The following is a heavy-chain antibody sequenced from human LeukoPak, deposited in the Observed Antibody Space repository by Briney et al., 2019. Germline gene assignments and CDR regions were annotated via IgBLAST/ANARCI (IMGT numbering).Heavy chain of an antibody. D-gene: IGHD4/OR15-4a*01. V-gene: IGHV1-2*02. J-gene: IGHJ5*02. Sequence: ASVKVSCKASGYTLTGYYIHWVRQAPGQGLQWMGWMNPDTGGTRYAESLQGRVTMTRDTSISTAYMELSSLRSDDTAVYFCGKAFDYEGSALPLDPWGQGTLVTVSS. CDR3: GKAFDYEGSALPLDP. CDR1: GYTLTGYY. CDR2: MNPDTGGT.